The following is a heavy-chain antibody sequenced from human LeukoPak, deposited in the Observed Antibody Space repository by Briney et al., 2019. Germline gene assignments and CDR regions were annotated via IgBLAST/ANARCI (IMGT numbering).Heavy chain of an antibody. D-gene: IGHD3-10*01. J-gene: IGHJ4*02. Sequence: GASVKVSRKASGYTFTSYDINWVRQATGQGLEWMGWMNPNSGNTGYAQKFQGRVTMTRNTSISTAYMELSSLRSEDTAVYYCASRGTSMVQGDYFDYWGQGTLVTVSS. CDR3: ASRGTSMVQGDYFDY. CDR2: MNPNSGNT. V-gene: IGHV1-8*01. CDR1: GYTFTSYD.